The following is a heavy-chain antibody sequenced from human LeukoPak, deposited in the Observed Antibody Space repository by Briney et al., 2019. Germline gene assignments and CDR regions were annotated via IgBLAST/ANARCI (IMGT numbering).Heavy chain of an antibody. Sequence: ASVKVSCKASGYTFTGYYMHWVRQAPGQGLECMGWINPNSGGTNYAQKFQDRVSMTRDTSTSTAYMQLRRLRSDDTAVYFCARSPHILTGENFDYWGQGTLLAVSS. D-gene: IGHD3-9*01. CDR3: ARSPHILTGENFDY. J-gene: IGHJ4*02. CDR2: INPNSGGT. V-gene: IGHV1-2*02. CDR1: GYTFTGYY.